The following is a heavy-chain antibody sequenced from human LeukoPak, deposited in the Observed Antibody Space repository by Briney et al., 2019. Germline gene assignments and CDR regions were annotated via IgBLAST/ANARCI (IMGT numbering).Heavy chain of an antibody. CDR1: GFTFSDYY. V-gene: IGHV4-38-2*02. Sequence: GSLRLSCAASGFTFSDYYMSWIRQTPGKGLEWIGTIYYTGSTYYNLSLKSRVTISVDTSKNQFSLKLNSVTAADTAFYYCAREMLNGSGYFDYWGQGTLVTVSS. D-gene: IGHD3-3*01. CDR2: IYYTGST. J-gene: IGHJ4*02. CDR3: AREMLNGSGYFDY.